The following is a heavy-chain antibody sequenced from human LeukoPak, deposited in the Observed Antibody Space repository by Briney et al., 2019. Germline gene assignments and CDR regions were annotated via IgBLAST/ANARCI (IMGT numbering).Heavy chain of an antibody. J-gene: IGHJ4*02. D-gene: IGHD3-3*01. CDR3: ARDRVNYDFWSGYDY. V-gene: IGHV4-39*07. Sequence: TSETLSLTCTVSGGPISSRSCYWGWIRQPPGKGLEWIGRIYTSGSTNYNPSLKSRVTMSVDTSKNQFSLKLSSVTAADTAVYYCARDRVNYDFWSGYDYWGQGTLVTVSS. CDR1: GGPISSRSCY. CDR2: IYTSGST.